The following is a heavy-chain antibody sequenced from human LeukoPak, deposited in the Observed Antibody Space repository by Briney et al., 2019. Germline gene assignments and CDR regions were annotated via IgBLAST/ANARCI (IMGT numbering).Heavy chain of an antibody. CDR1: GFAFSSFW. V-gene: IGHV3-7*01. CDR3: AREPYYYDSSGYSLFDY. Sequence: GGSLRLSCAASGFAFSSFWMTWVRQAPGKGLEWVANIKQDGSEKYYVDSVKGRFTISRDNAKNTLYLQMNSLRAEDTAVYYCAREPYYYDSSGYSLFDYWGQGTLVTVSS. J-gene: IGHJ4*02. CDR2: IKQDGSEK. D-gene: IGHD3-22*01.